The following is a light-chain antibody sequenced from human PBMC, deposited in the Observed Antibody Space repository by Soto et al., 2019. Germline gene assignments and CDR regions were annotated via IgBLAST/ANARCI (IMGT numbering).Light chain of an antibody. Sequence: EIVLTQSPATLSLSPGERATLSCRASQSVGNNLAWYQQKRGQAPSLLIYEASTRDTGIPARFSGSGSGTDFTLTISSLEPEDFAVYYCQVYGRAPWTFGQGTKVEIK. CDR2: EAS. V-gene: IGKV3-11*01. CDR3: QVYGRAPWT. J-gene: IGKJ1*01. CDR1: QSVGNN.